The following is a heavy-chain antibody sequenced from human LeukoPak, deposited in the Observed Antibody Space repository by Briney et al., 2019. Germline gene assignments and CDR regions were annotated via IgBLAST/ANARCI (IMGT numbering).Heavy chain of an antibody. CDR2: IYHTGST. CDR1: GYSISSGYY. Sequence: SSETLSLTCTVSGYSISSGYYWGWIRQPPGKGLEWIGSIYHTGSTYYNPSLKSRVTISVDTSKNQFSLKLGSVTAADTAVYYCARLDYYDSSGQNWFDPWGQGTLVTVSS. D-gene: IGHD3-22*01. CDR3: ARLDYYDSSGQNWFDP. V-gene: IGHV4-38-2*02. J-gene: IGHJ5*02.